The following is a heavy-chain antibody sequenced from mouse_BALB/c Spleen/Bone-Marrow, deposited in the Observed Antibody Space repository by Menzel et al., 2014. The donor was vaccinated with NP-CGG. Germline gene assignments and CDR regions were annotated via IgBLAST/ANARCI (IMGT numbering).Heavy chain of an antibody. Sequence: DVKLVESGGGLVQPGDSLRLSCATSGFTFSDFYMEWVRQPPGKRLVWIAASRNKAHDFTTEYSASVKGRFIVSRDTSQGISYLQMNALRAEDTAIYYCARGELETGSFDYWGQGTTLTVSS. CDR3: ARGELETGSFDY. V-gene: IGHV7-1*02. CDR1: GFTFSDFY. CDR2: SRNKAHDFTT. D-gene: IGHD4-1*01. J-gene: IGHJ2*01.